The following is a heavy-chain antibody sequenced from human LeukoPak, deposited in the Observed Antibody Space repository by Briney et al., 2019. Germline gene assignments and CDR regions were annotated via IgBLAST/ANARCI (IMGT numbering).Heavy chain of an antibody. CDR1: GFTFSSYA. CDR2: IWYDGSNK. V-gene: IGHV3-33*08. D-gene: IGHD5-24*01. Sequence: GGSLRLSCAASGFTFSSYAMHWVRQAPGKGLEWVAVIWYDGSNKYYADSVKGRFTISRDNSKNTLYLQMNSLRAEGTAVYYCARDKLRLQSLDYWGQGTLVTVSS. CDR3: ARDKLRLQSLDY. J-gene: IGHJ4*02.